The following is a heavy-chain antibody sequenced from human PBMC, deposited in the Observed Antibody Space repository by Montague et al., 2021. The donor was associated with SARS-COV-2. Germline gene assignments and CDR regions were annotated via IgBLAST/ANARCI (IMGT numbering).Heavy chain of an antibody. D-gene: IGHD3-10*01. V-gene: IGHV3-30-3*01. J-gene: IGHJ4*02. CDR1: GITFSSYA. CDR3: AREGLSGSYYGFLDY. Sequence: SLRLSCAASGITFSSYAMHWVRQAPGKGLEWVAVISYDGSNKYYADPVNGLFTISRDNSKNTLYLQMNSLRAEDTAVYYCAREGLSGSYYGFLDYWGQGTLVTVSS. CDR2: ISYDGSNK.